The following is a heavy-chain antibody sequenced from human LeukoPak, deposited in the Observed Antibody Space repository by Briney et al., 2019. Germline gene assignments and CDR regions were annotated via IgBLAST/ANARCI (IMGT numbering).Heavy chain of an antibody. J-gene: IGHJ4*02. V-gene: IGHV4-34*01. D-gene: IGHD3-3*01. CDR2: INHSGST. CDR3: ARGQKLRFLEWLPTQYFDY. CDR1: GGSFSGCY. Sequence: PSETLSLTCAVYGGSFSGCYWSWIRQPPGKGLEWIGEINHSGSTNYNPSLKSRVTISVDTSKNQFSLKLSSVTAADTAVYYCARGQKLRFLEWLPTQYFDYWGQGTLVTVSS.